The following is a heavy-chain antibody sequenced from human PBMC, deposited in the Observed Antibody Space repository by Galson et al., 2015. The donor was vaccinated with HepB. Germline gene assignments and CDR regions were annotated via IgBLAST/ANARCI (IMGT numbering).Heavy chain of an antibody. CDR3: ARGDLWFRELFPFWDYYYYMDV. Sequence: SVKVSCKASGYTFTSYAMNWVRQAPGQGLEWMGWINTNTGNPTYAQGFTGRFVFSLDTSVSTAYLQISSLKAEDTAVYYCARGDLWFRELFPFWDYYYYMDVWGKGTTVTVSS. V-gene: IGHV7-4-1*02. D-gene: IGHD3-10*01. J-gene: IGHJ6*03. CDR2: INTNTGNP. CDR1: GYTFTSYA.